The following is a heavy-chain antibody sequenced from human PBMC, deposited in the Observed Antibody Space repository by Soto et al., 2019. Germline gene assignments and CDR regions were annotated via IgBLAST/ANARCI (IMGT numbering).Heavy chain of an antibody. CDR3: ARGGYCSSTSCYHYYYGMDV. D-gene: IGHD2-2*01. CDR1: GFTFSSYA. Sequence: PGGSLRLSCAASGFTFSSYAMHWVRQAPGKGLEWVAVISYDGSNKYYADSVKGRSTISRDNCKNTLYLQMNSLRAEDTAVYYCARGGYCSSTSCYHYYYGMDVWGQGTTVTVAS. CDR2: ISYDGSNK. V-gene: IGHV3-30-3*01. J-gene: IGHJ6*02.